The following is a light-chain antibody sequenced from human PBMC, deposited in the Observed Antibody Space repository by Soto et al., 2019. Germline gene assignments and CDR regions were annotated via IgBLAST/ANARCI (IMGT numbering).Light chain of an antibody. CDR3: QQTNTFPT. CDR1: QAISSW. J-gene: IGKJ5*01. CDR2: AAS. Sequence: DIQMTQSPPSLSAPVGDRVTVTCRASQAISSWLAWYQQKPGKAPKLLIYAASSLQSGVPSRFSGSGSGTDFTLTISSLQPEDFATYYCQQTNTFPTFGQGTRLEIK. V-gene: IGKV1-12*01.